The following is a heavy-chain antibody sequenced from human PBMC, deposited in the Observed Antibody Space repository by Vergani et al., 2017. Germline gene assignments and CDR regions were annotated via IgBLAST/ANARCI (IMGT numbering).Heavy chain of an antibody. CDR2: IISIFGTA. CDR3: ARMAQTGYYEYDWFVR. D-gene: IGHD3-9*01. J-gene: IGHJ5*02. CDR1: GGTFSSYT. V-gene: IGHV1-69*08. Sequence: QVQLVQSGAEVKKPGSSVKVSCKASGGTFSSYTISWVRQAPGQGLEWMGGIISIFGTANYAQKFQGRVTITADKSTSTAYMELSSLRSEDTAVYYCARMAQTGYYEYDWFVRWSQGTLVTVSS.